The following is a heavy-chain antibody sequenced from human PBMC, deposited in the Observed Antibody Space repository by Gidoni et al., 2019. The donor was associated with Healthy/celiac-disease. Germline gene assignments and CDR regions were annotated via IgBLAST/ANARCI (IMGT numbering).Heavy chain of an antibody. CDR1: GGSMSSYY. Sequence: QVQLQESGPGLVKPSETLSLTCVVSGGSMSSYYWSWIRQPPGKGLEWIGYISYSGSTNYNPSLRSRITISRDTSKSQISLKVSSVTAADTAMYYCARGFGYYYWGLGTLVTVSS. CDR2: ISYSGST. CDR3: ARGFGYYY. J-gene: IGHJ4*02. V-gene: IGHV4-59*01. D-gene: IGHD3-10*01.